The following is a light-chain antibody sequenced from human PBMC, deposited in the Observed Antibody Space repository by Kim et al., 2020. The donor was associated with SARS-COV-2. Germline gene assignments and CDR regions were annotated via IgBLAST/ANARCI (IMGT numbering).Light chain of an antibody. J-gene: IGKJ1*01. V-gene: IGKV3-15*01. CDR2: DAS. CDR3: QQYNNWRT. Sequence: SLSPGERATLSCRASQSVGSNLAWYQLKPGQAPRLLIYDASTRATGIPARFSGSGSGTEFTLTISSLQSEDFAVYYCQQYNNWRTFGQGTKVDIK. CDR1: QSVGSN.